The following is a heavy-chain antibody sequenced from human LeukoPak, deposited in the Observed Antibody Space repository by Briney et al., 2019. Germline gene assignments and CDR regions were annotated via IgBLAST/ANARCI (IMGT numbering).Heavy chain of an antibody. D-gene: IGHD3-9*01. V-gene: IGHV3-11*04. Sequence: GGSLRLSCAASGFTFSDYYMSWIRQAPGKGLEWVSYISSSGSTIYYADSVKGRFTVSRDNSKNTLFLQMNSLRAEDTAVYYCARAFYDILTGYPYDAFDTWGQGTMVTVSS. CDR2: ISSSGSTI. J-gene: IGHJ3*02. CDR1: GFTFSDYY. CDR3: ARAFYDILTGYPYDAFDT.